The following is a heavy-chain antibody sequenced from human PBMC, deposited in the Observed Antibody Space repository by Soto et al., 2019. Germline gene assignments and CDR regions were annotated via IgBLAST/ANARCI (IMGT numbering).Heavy chain of an antibody. J-gene: IGHJ6*02. Sequence: GGSLRLSCAASGFTFSSYEMNWVHQAPGKGLEWVSYISSSGSTIYYADSVKGRFTISRDNAKNSLYLQMNSLRAEDTAVYYCARFSYGDSSYYYYGMDVWGQGTTVTVSS. CDR1: GFTFSSYE. D-gene: IGHD4-17*01. V-gene: IGHV3-48*03. CDR2: ISSSGSTI. CDR3: ARFSYGDSSYYYYGMDV.